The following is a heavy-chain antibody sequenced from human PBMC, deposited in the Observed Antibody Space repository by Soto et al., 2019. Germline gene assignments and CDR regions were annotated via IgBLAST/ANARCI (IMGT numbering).Heavy chain of an antibody. D-gene: IGHD3-10*01. CDR2: VDPNSGGT. CDR3: ARDNYGPLDY. V-gene: IGHV1-2*02. CDR1: GYTFTSSD. Sequence: GTVKVCCKASGYTFTSSDINWVRQAPGQGLEWMGWVDPNSGGTKQTQKFQGRLTMTRDTSTGAVYMELYSLRSDDTSVYYCARDNYGPLDYRGQGSLVIVSA. J-gene: IGHJ4*02.